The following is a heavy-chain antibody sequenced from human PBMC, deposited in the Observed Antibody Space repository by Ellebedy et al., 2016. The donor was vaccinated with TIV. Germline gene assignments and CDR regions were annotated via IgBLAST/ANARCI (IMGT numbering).Heavy chain of an antibody. D-gene: IGHD3-10*01. V-gene: IGHV1-46*01. CDR1: GYAFTGYY. CDR2: INPYDGST. J-gene: IGHJ4*02. Sequence: ASVKVSCKASGYAFTGYYIHWVRQAPGQGLEWMGLINPYDGSTNYAQRFQGRVTMTRDTSTSTVYMELSSLRSEDTAVYYCARDDRGSDYWGQGTLVTVSS. CDR3: ARDDRGSDY.